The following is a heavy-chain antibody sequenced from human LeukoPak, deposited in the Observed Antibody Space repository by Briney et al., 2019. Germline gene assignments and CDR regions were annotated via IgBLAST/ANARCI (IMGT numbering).Heavy chain of an antibody. V-gene: IGHV3-48*02. J-gene: IGHJ6*02. CDR1: GFTSSSNS. Sequence: GGPLSLSCAASGFTSSSNSMTWARQAPGKGLEWVSSISSSSSTIYYADSVKGRFTISRDNAKNSLYLQMNSLRDEDTAVYYCAKIRFLEWLLTPRDYGMDVWGQGTTVTVSS. D-gene: IGHD3-3*01. CDR3: AKIRFLEWLLTPRDYGMDV. CDR2: ISSSSSTI.